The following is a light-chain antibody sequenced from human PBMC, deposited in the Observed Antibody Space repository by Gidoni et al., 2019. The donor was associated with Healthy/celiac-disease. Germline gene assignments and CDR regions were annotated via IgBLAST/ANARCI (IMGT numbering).Light chain of an antibody. Sequence: EIVMTQSPATLSVSPGERATLSCRASQSVSSNLAWYQQKPGQAPRLLIYGASIRATGIPARFSGSGSGTEFTLTISILQSEDFAVYYCQQYHNWPPLTFGGGTKVEIK. CDR3: QQYHNWPPLT. CDR1: QSVSSN. V-gene: IGKV3D-15*03. CDR2: GAS. J-gene: IGKJ4*01.